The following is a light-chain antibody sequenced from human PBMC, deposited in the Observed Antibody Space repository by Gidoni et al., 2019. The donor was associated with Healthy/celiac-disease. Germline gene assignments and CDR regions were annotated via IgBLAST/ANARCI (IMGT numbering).Light chain of an antibody. J-gene: IGKJ1*01. CDR1: QSLLHSNGYNY. CDR3: MQDLQILRT. CDR2: LGS. V-gene: IGKV2-28*01. Sequence: DIVMTQSPLSLPVTPGEPASISCRSSQSLLHSNGYNYLDWYLQKPGQSPQLLIYLGSNRASGVPDRFSGSGSGTNFTLKISRVEAEDVGVYYCMQDLQILRTFGQGTKVEIK.